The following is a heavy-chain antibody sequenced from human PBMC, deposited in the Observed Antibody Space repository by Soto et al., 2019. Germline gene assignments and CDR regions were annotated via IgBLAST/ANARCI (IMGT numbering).Heavy chain of an antibody. J-gene: IGHJ4*02. D-gene: IGHD6-13*01. Sequence: QVQLVESGGGVVQPGTSLRLSCAASGFSFGNYGMHWVRQAPGKGLEWVAVIWYDGSNKYYADSVKGRFTISRDHMVYLQMNSLRAEDTAVYYCARLGSSWSLDYWGQGTLVTVSS. CDR2: IWYDGSNK. CDR1: GFSFGNYG. CDR3: ARLGSSWSLDY. V-gene: IGHV3-33*01.